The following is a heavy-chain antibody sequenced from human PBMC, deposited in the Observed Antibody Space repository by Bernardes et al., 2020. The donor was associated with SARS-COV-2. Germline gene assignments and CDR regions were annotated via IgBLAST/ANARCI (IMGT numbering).Heavy chain of an antibody. CDR2: ISATGSDT. CDR1: GFTFNNFG. D-gene: IGHD2-21*01. V-gene: IGHV3-23*01. CDR3: AKDCSTDPCDS. Sequence: GGSLRLSCAASGFTFNNFGMSWVRQAPGKGLEWMSTISATGSDTHYADSVKGRFTVSRDNSKNALYLQMNSLRVEDTAVYYCAKDCSTDPCDSWGQGTLVTVSS. J-gene: IGHJ5*02.